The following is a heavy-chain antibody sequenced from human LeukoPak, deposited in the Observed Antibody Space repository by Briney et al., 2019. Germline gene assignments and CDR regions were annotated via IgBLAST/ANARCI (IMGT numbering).Heavy chain of an antibody. J-gene: IGHJ4*02. Sequence: GGSLRLSCAASGLTFSSYAMSWVRQAPGKGLEWVSAISGSGGSTYYADSVKGRFTISRDNSKNTLYLQMNSLRAEDTAVHYCAKVKQVVAALFFDYWGQGTLVTVSS. CDR2: ISGSGGST. V-gene: IGHV3-23*01. CDR1: GLTFSSYA. CDR3: AKVKQVVAALFFDY. D-gene: IGHD2-15*01.